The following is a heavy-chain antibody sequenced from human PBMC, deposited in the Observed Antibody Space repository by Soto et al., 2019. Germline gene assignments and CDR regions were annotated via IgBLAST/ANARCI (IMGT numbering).Heavy chain of an antibody. Sequence: PGGSLRLSCAASGFTFSSYSMNWVRQAPGKGLEWVSSISSSSSYIYYADSVKGRFTISRDNAKNSLYLQMNSLRAEDTAVYYCASGLARSFGVVALYYYYSMDVWGQGTTVTVSS. CDR2: ISSSSSYI. V-gene: IGHV3-21*01. CDR3: ASGLARSFGVVALYYYYSMDV. D-gene: IGHD3-3*01. CDR1: GFTFSSYS. J-gene: IGHJ6*02.